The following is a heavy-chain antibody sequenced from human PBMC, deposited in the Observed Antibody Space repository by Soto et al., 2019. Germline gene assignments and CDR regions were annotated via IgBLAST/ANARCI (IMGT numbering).Heavy chain of an antibody. J-gene: IGHJ6*02. V-gene: IGHV5-10-1*01. CDR1: GYSFTSYW. Sequence: GESLKISCKGSGYSFTSYWISWVRQMPGKGLEGVGRIDPSDSYTNYSPSFQGHVTISADKSISPAYLQWSSPKASDTAMYYCAREYYYGSGRMDVWGQGTTVNVSS. CDR2: IDPSDSYT. D-gene: IGHD3-10*01. CDR3: AREYYYGSGRMDV.